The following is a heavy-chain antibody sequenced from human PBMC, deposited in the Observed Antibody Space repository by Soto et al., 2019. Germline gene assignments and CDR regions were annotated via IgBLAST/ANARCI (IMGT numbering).Heavy chain of an antibody. D-gene: IGHD2-15*01. Sequence: QVQLQESGPGLVKPSETLSLTCTVSGGSISSYYWSWIRQPPGKGLEWIGYIYYSGSTNYNPSLKSRVTISVHTSKNQFSLKLSSVTAADTAVYYCARAYCSGGSCYFKTSYFDYWGQGPLVTVSS. CDR1: GGSISSYY. J-gene: IGHJ4*02. CDR3: ARAYCSGGSCYFKTSYFDY. V-gene: IGHV4-59*01. CDR2: IYYSGST.